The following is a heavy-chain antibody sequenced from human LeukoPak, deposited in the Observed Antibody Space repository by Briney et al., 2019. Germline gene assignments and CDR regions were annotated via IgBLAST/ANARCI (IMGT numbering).Heavy chain of an antibody. CDR2: IYNSGST. J-gene: IGHJ6*03. V-gene: IGHV4-59*01. D-gene: IGHD2-21*01. Sequence: SETLSLTCTVSGGSINSDYWSWIRQSPGKGLEWIGYIYNSGSTNYKSSLRSRVTISLDTSKNQFSLKLSSVTAADTAVYYCASIPYYYYYMDVWGKGTTVTVSS. CDR3: ASIPYYYYYMDV. CDR1: GGSINSDY.